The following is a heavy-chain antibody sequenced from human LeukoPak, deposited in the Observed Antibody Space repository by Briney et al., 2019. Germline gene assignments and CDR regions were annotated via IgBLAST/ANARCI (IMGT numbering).Heavy chain of an antibody. D-gene: IGHD3-22*01. V-gene: IGHV3-7*03. CDR3: ARDKGDYDKSGSLFVF. Sequence: GGFLRLSCAASGFTFSRYWMSWVRQSRRKGLEWVANIKQDGSESYYVDSVKGRFTISRDNAGNSLYLQMHSLTVDDTAMYYCARDKGDYDKSGSLFVFGGQGTLVTVSS. CDR1: GFTFSRYW. CDR2: IKQDGSES. J-gene: IGHJ4*02.